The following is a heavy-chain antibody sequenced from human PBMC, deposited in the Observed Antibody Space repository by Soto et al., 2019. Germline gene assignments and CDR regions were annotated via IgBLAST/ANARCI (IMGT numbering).Heavy chain of an antibody. CDR3: AKDPTQYGSGSYWDYYYYYGMDV. CDR2: ISGSGGST. J-gene: IGHJ6*02. D-gene: IGHD3-10*01. Sequence: GTRRLSCAASRFTLSSYAMSWVRQAPGKGLEWVSAISGSGGSTYYADSVKGRFTISRDTSKNTLYLQMNSLRAEDTAVYYCAKDPTQYGSGSYWDYYYYYGMDVWGQGTTVTVSS. CDR1: RFTLSSYA. V-gene: IGHV3-23*01.